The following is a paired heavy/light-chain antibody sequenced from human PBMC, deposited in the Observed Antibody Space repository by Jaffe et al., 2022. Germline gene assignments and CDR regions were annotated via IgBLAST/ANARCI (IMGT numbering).Light chain of an antibody. V-gene: IGKV1-12*01. CDR3: QQTNTFPLT. J-gene: IGKJ4*01. Sequence: DIQMTQSPSSVSASVGDRVTITCRASQVVGSWLAWYQQKPGKAPNLLIYSTSNLQSGVPSRFSGSRSGTDFTLTITSLQPEDFATYYCQQTNTFPLTFGGGTKVEVK. CDR1: QVVGSW. CDR2: STS.
Heavy chain of an antibody. CDR3: ARGPIQSAYESTPYFDF. Sequence: QGQLVQSGAEVRKPGSSVKVSCKASGGTFSSYVINWVRQAPGQGLEWMGGIIPIFGTANYAQNFQGRVTITTDEFATTAYMELSSLRSEDTAVYYCARGPIQSAYESTPYFDFWGQGTLVTVSS. V-gene: IGHV1-69*05. CDR2: IIPIFGTA. J-gene: IGHJ4*02. D-gene: IGHD5-12*01. CDR1: GGTFSSYV.